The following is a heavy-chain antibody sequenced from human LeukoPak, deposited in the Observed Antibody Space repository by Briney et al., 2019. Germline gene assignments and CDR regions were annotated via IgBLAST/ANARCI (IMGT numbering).Heavy chain of an antibody. CDR2: ISTYHGNT. D-gene: IGHD3-22*01. V-gene: IGHV1-18*01. CDR3: ARRPNHYDTSGYDY. CDR1: GYTFTTAG. J-gene: IGHJ4*02. Sequence: ASVKVSCKASGYTFTTAGIGWVRQAPGQVLEWKGWISTYHGNTNYAQIFQDRVTLTTDTSTSTAYMELRRLRSDDTAVYYCARRPNHYDTSGYDYWGQGTLVTVSS.